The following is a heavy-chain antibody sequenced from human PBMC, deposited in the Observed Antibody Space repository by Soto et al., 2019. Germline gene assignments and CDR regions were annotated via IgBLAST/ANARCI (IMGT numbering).Heavy chain of an antibody. CDR2: ISWNDDQ. D-gene: IGHD7-27*01. CDR3: AHRQDLGAFDI. Sequence: SGPTLVNRPQTPTLTCPFSGFSLSTHAEGVGWIRQPPGKALEWLALISWNDDQRYSPSLKNRLTITKETFKNHVVLTMTNMDPADTATYYWAHRQDLGAFDIWGQGTTVTVSS. CDR1: GFSLSTHAEG. V-gene: IGHV2-5*01. J-gene: IGHJ3*02.